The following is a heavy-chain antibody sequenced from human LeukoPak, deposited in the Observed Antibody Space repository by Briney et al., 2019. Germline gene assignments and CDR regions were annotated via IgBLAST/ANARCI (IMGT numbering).Heavy chain of an antibody. Sequence: PGGSLRLSCAASGFTFSSYAMSWVRQAPGKGLEWVSAISGSGGSTYYADSVKGRFTISRDNSKNTLYLQMNSLRAEDTAVYYCAKAPDLWFGELLHQGVDYWGQGTLVTVSS. CDR3: AKAPDLWFGELLHQGVDY. D-gene: IGHD3-10*01. J-gene: IGHJ4*02. V-gene: IGHV3-23*01. CDR2: ISGSGGST. CDR1: GFTFSSYA.